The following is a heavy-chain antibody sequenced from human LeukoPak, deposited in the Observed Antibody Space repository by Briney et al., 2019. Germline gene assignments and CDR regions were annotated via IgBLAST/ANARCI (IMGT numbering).Heavy chain of an antibody. Sequence: SETLSLTCTVSGGSIGFYFWSWIRQPAGKGLEWIGRINGNGGTNYNPSLKSRVTMSVDTSKSQFSLKLRSVTAADTSVYYCARDRRFGGYNAFDIWGQGTMVTVSS. D-gene: IGHD5-12*01. CDR3: ARDRRFGGYNAFDI. CDR2: INGNGGT. CDR1: GGSIGFYF. J-gene: IGHJ3*02. V-gene: IGHV4-4*07.